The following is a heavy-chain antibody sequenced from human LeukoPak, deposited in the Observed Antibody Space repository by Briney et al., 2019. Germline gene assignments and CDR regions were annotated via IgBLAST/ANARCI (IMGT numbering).Heavy chain of an antibody. V-gene: IGHV3-30-3*01. CDR2: ISYDGSNK. J-gene: IGHJ6*02. Sequence: GGSLRLSCAASGFTFSSYAMHWVRQAPGKGLEWVAVISYDGSNKYYADSVKGRFTISRDNSKNTLYLQMNSLRAEDTAVYYCAREGTTVTTFYYYYGMDVWGQGTRSPSP. CDR3: AREGTTVTTFYYYYGMDV. CDR1: GFTFSSYA. D-gene: IGHD4-17*01.